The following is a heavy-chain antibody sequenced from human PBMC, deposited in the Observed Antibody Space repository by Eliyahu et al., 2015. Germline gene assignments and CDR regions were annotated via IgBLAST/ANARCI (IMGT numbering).Heavy chain of an antibody. Sequence: QVQLQQWGTGXLKLSETLSLTXAVYTGSIRGXFWSWXRQPPGKGLEWIGEINHSGSTNHNPSLKSRVTISVDASKNQFSLKLSSXTAADTAVYYCAGWKIGQCIGDSCAKDSWGQGTLVTVSS. CDR1: TGSIRGXF. D-gene: IGHD2-15*01. CDR3: AGWKIGQCIGDSCAKDS. CDR2: INHSGST. J-gene: IGHJ4*02. V-gene: IGHV4-34*01.